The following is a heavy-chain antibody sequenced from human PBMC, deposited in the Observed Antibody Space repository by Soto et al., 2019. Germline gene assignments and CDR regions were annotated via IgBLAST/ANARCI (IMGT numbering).Heavy chain of an antibody. D-gene: IGHD5-12*01. V-gene: IGHV1-69*01. CDR1: GGTFSSYA. Sequence: QVQLVQSGAEVKKPGSSVTVSCKASGGTFSSYAISWVRQAPGQGLERMGGIIPIFGTANYAQKFQGRVTITADESTSTAYMELSSLRSEDTAVHYCAPGTPTRRDGYNPGYWGQGTLVTVSS. J-gene: IGHJ4*02. CDR2: IIPIFGTA. CDR3: APGTPTRRDGYNPGY.